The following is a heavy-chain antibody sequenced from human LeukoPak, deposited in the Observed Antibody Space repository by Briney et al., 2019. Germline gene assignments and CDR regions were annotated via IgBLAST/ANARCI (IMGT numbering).Heavy chain of an antibody. D-gene: IGHD4-17*01. J-gene: IGHJ6*03. CDR1: GFTFTTYG. V-gene: IGHV3-30*02. Sequence: GGSLRLSCTASGFTFTTYGMHWVRQAPGKGLEWVAFIRYDGSDKYYADSVKGRFTISRDNSKNTLYLQMNSLRAEDTAVYYCVRGTKGDYDPYGYYYYMDVWGKGTTVTVSS. CDR2: IRYDGSDK. CDR3: VRGTKGDYDPYGYYYYMDV.